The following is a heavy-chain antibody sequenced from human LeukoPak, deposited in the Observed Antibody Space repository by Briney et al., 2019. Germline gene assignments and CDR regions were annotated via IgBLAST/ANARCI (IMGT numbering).Heavy chain of an antibody. J-gene: IGHJ5*02. CDR1: GRPISSYY. V-gene: IGHV4-59*07. Sequence: SDTLSLTCAVSGRPISSYYWSCIPQPPGKGLEWIGYIHDSGSTNYNPSLNNRVTFSLDTSKNQFFLKLSSVTAADTAVYYCATYIVGAYNWCDPWGQGTLVTVSS. CDR3: ATYIVGAYNWCDP. D-gene: IGHD1-26*01. CDR2: IHDSGST.